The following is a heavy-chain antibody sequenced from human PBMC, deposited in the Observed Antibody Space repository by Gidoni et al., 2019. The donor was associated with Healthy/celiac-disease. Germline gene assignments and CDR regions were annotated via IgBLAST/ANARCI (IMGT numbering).Heavy chain of an antibody. V-gene: IGHV3-21*01. CDR2: ISSSSSYI. D-gene: IGHD2-21*02. J-gene: IGHJ1*01. Sequence: EVQLVASGGGLVKPGGSLRLSCAASGFTFRSYRMTWVGQAPGTELEWVSSISSSSSYIYYADSVKGRFTISRDNAKNSLYLQMNSLRAEDTAVYYCARDSAYCGGDCYSSEYFQHWGQGTLVTVSS. CDR3: ARDSAYCGGDCYSSEYFQH. CDR1: GFTFRSYR.